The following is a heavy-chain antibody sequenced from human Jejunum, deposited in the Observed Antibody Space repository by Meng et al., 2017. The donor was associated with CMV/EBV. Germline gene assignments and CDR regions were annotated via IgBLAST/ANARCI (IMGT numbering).Heavy chain of an antibody. Sequence: GFVFCGYSMSLVRLAPGQGLEWVSLIYGGGSTKIYADSVKGRFTMSRDDSKNMLYLQMDSLRVEDTALYFCAKDTVPDSRFNFDHWGRGTLVTVSS. CDR1: GFVFCGYS. CDR3: AKDTVPDSRFNFDH. V-gene: IGHV3-23*03. J-gene: IGHJ4*02. D-gene: IGHD2-21*02. CDR2: IYGGGSTK.